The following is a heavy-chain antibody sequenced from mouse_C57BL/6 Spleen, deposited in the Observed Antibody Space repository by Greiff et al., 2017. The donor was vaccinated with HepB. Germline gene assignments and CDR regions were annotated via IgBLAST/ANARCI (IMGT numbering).Heavy chain of an antibody. Sequence: QVQLQQSGAELVKPGASVKLSCKASGYTFTSYWMHWVKQRPGQGLEWIGMIHPNSGSTNYNEKFKSKATLTVDKSSSTAYMQLSSLTSEDSAVYYCARELKGWFAYWGQGTLVTVSA. CDR2: IHPNSGST. CDR1: GYTFTSYW. V-gene: IGHV1-64*01. J-gene: IGHJ3*01. D-gene: IGHD1-3*01. CDR3: ARELKGWFAY.